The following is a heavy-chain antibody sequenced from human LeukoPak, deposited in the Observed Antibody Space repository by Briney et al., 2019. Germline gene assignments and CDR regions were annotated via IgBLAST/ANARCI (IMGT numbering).Heavy chain of an antibody. CDR1: GFTFDDYA. D-gene: IGHD3-16*01. CDR3: ARGIRGITLYMDV. V-gene: IGHV3-9*01. Sequence: GGSLRLSCAASGFTFDDYAMHWVRQAPGKGLEWVSGISWNSGTIGYADSVKGRFTISRDNAKNTLYLQMNSLRAEDTAVYYCARGIRGITLYMDVWGKGTTVTVSS. CDR2: ISWNSGTI. J-gene: IGHJ6*03.